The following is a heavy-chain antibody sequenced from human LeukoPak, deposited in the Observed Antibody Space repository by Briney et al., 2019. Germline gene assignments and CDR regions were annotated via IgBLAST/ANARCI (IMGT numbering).Heavy chain of an antibody. Sequence: PGGSLRLSCTASGFTFSSYWMSWVRQAPGKGLEWVANIKQDGSEKDYVDSVKGRFTISRDNVKNSLYLQMNSLRAEDTAVYYCARYCGGDCYGMDVWGQGTTVTVSS. CDR1: GFTFSSYW. V-gene: IGHV3-7*01. CDR3: ARYCGGDCYGMDV. CDR2: IKQDGSEK. J-gene: IGHJ6*02. D-gene: IGHD2-21*01.